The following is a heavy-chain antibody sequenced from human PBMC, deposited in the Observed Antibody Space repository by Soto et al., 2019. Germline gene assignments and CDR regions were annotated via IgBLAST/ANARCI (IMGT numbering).Heavy chain of an antibody. Sequence: ASVKVSCKASGYTFTSYGISWVRQAPGQGLEWMGWISAYNGNTNYAQKLQGRVTMTTDESTSTAYMELSSLRSDDTAVYYCARDFSGGYDYFDYWGQGTLVTVSS. CDR1: GYTFTSYG. J-gene: IGHJ4*02. D-gene: IGHD5-12*01. CDR3: ARDFSGGYDYFDY. V-gene: IGHV1-18*01. CDR2: ISAYNGNT.